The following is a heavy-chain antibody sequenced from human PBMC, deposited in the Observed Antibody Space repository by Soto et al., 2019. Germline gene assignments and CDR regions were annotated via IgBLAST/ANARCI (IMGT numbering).Heavy chain of an antibody. CDR2: IFWDDDK. Sequence: ESGPTLRNPTQTLTLTCTFSVFSLSTSGLGVGWILQSPGKALEWLPLIFWDDDKRHSTSMQSKVTITKDTSRNQVALTMANMDPVDTATYYCVHSRRLGHQSGGHYYCWDSWGQGTLVTVSS. V-gene: IGHV2-5*02. CDR1: VFSLSTSGLG. J-gene: IGHJ4*02. CDR3: VHSRRLGHQSGGHYYCWDS. D-gene: IGHD2-21*02.